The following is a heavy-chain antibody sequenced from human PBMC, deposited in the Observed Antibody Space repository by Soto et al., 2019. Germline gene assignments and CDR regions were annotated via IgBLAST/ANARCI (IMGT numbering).Heavy chain of an antibody. CDR3: ARGRRTGGPVREFDY. CDR1: GGSFSGYY. J-gene: IGHJ4*02. D-gene: IGHD3-10*01. V-gene: IGHV4-34*01. CDR2: INHSGST. Sequence: QVQLQQWGAGLLKPSETLSLTCAVYGGSFSGYYWSWIRQPPGKGLEWIGEINHSGSTNYNPSLKSRVTISVDTSKNQFALKRSSVTAADTAVYYCARGRRTGGPVREFDYWGQGTLVTVSS.